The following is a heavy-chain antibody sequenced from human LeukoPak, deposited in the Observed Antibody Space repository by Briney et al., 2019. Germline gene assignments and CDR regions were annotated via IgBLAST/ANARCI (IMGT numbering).Heavy chain of an antibody. CDR2: ISSSSSTI. Sequence: GGSLRLSCTASGFTFSSYSMNWVRQAPGKGLEWVSYISSSSSTIYYADSVKGRFTISRDNAKNSLYLQMSSLRDEDTAMYYCARANGMDVWGQGTMVTVSS. CDR1: GFTFSSYS. J-gene: IGHJ6*02. V-gene: IGHV3-48*02. CDR3: ARANGMDV.